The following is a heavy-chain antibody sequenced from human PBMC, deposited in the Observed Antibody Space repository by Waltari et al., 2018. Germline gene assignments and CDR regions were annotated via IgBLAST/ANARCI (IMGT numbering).Heavy chain of an antibody. Sequence: EVQLVQSGGGLVKSGGSLRLSCGATGSASDFTFAKIWMNWVGQAQGKGLEWVGKIKRKTDGGTTDYAAPVKGRFSISRDDSKNTVYLQMNSLEIEDTAKYFCTADWFYTLHIWGQGAVVTVSS. V-gene: IGHV3-15*01. D-gene: IGHD3-16*01. CDR1: GSASDFTFAKIW. CDR2: IKRKTDGGTT. J-gene: IGHJ3*02. CDR3: TADWFYTLHI.